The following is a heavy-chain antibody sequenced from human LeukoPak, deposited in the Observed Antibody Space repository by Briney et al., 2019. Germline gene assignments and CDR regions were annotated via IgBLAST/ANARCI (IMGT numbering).Heavy chain of an antibody. D-gene: IGHD6-19*01. CDR3: ARSLSSGWFPFDY. CDR2: IYTSGST. J-gene: IGHJ4*02. Sequence: PSETLSLTCTVSGGSISSYYWSWIRQPAGKGLEWIGRIYTSGSTNCNPSLKSRVTMSVDTSKNQFSLKQNSVTAADTAVYYCARSLSSGWFPFDYWGQGTLVTVSS. CDR1: GGSISSYY. V-gene: IGHV4-4*07.